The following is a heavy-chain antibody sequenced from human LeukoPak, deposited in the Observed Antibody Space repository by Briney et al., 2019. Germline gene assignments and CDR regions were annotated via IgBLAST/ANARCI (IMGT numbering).Heavy chain of an antibody. CDR1: GGSISSSIYY. D-gene: IGHD6-19*01. J-gene: IGHJ4*02. CDR3: ARGGKQWLGPRYYFDY. CDR2: INHSGST. V-gene: IGHV4-39*07. Sequence: SETLSLTCTVSGGSISSSIYYWAWIRQPPGKGLEWIGEINHSGSTNYNPSLKSRVTISVDTSKNQFSLKLSSVTAADTAVYYCARGGKQWLGPRYYFDYWGQGTLVTVSS.